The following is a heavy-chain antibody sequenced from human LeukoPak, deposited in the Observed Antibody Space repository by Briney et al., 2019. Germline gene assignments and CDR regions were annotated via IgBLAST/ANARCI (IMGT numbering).Heavy chain of an antibody. CDR3: AREGEYDSVDY. D-gene: IGHD3-3*01. J-gene: IGHJ4*02. Sequence: GGSLRLSRAASGFTFSSYEMNWVRQAPGKGLEWVSYISSSGSTIYYADSVKGRFTISRDNAKNSLYLQMNSLRAEDTAVYYCAREGEYDSVDYWGQGTLVTVSS. V-gene: IGHV3-48*03. CDR1: GFTFSSYE. CDR2: ISSSGSTI.